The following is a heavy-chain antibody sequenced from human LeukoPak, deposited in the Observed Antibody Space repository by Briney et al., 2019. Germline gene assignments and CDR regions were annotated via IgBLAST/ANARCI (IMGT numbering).Heavy chain of an antibody. CDR1: GGPISSHY. J-gene: IGHJ5*02. D-gene: IGHD2-15*01. CDR3: ARDRGYCSGGSCYQLGWFDP. CDR2: IYYSGST. Sequence: PSETLSLTCTVSGGPISSHYWSWIRQPPGKGLEWIGYIYYSGSTNYNPSLKSRVTISVATSKNQFSLKLSSVTAADTAVYYCARDRGYCSGGSCYQLGWFDPWGQGTLVTVSS. V-gene: IGHV4-59*11.